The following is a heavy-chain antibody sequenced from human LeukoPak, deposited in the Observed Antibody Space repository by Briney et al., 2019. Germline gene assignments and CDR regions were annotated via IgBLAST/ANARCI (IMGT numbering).Heavy chain of an antibody. CDR2: ISYDGSNK. CDR3: ARDSDPYYYYYMDV. CDR1: GFTFSSYA. D-gene: IGHD1-26*01. Sequence: PGGSLRLSCAASGFTFSSYAMHWVRQAPGKGLEWVAVISYDGSNKYYADSVKGRFTISRDNSKNTLYLQMNSLRAEDTAVYYWARDSDPYYYYYMDVWGKGTTVTVSS. V-gene: IGHV3-30*01. J-gene: IGHJ6*03.